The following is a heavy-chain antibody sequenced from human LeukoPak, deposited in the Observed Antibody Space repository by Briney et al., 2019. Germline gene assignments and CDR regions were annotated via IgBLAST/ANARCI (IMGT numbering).Heavy chain of an antibody. J-gene: IGHJ6*03. CDR1: GYTFTSYY. V-gene: IGHV1-46*01. D-gene: IGHD5-18*01. Sequence: ASVKVSCKASGYTFTSYYIHWVRQAPGQGLEWMGIINPSGGSTNYAQKLQGRVTMTTDTSTSTAYMELRSLRSEDTAVYYCARNGPPSHGIQLWTNYYYYYMDVWGKGTTVTVSS. CDR2: INPSGGST. CDR3: ARNGPPSHGIQLWTNYYYYYMDV.